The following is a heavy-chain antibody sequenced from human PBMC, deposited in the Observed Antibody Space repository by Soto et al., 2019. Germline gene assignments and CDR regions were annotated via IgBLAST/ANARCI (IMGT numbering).Heavy chain of an antibody. CDR2: ISYGGGTT. D-gene: IGHD6-6*01. V-gene: IGHV3-23*01. CDR3: AKSITARPFDY. J-gene: IGHJ4*02. Sequence: GGSLRLSCAASEFTFSNDAMSWVRQAPGKGLEWVSAISYGGGTTYYADSVKGRFTISRDNSKNTLYLQMNSLRAEDTAVYYCAKSITARPFDYWGQGALVTVSS. CDR1: EFTFSNDA.